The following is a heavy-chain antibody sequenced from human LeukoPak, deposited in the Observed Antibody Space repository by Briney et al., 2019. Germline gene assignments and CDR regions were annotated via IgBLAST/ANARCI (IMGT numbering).Heavy chain of an antibody. V-gene: IGHV1-69*05. CDR1: GGTFSSYA. J-gene: IGHJ4*02. Sequence: SVKVSCKASGGTFSSYAISWVRQAPGQGLEWMGGIIPIFGTANYAQKFQGRVTMTRNTSISTAYMELSSLRSEDTAVYYCARGLDLGRGAYWGQGTLVTVSS. D-gene: IGHD7-27*01. CDR2: IIPIFGTA. CDR3: ARGLDLGRGAY.